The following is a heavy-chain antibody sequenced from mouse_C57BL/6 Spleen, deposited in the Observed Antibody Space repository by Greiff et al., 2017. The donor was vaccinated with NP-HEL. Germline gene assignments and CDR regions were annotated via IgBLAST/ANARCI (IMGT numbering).Heavy chain of an antibody. V-gene: IGHV1-52*01. D-gene: IGHD2-5*01. CDR1: GYTFTSYW. CDR2: IDPSDSET. J-gene: IGHJ2*01. CDR3: AREDYSNYVGVDY. Sequence: VQLQQPGAELVRPGSSVKLSCKASGYTFTSYWMHWVKQRPIQGLEWIGNIDPSDSETHYNQKFKDKATLTVDKSSSTAYMQLSSLTSEDSAVYYCAREDYSNYVGVDYWGQGTTLTVSS.